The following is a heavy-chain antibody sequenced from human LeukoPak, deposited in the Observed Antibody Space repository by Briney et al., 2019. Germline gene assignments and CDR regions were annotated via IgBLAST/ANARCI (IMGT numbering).Heavy chain of an antibody. CDR2: IKQDGSEK. CDR1: GFTFISYS. V-gene: IGHV3-7*01. D-gene: IGHD3-3*01. J-gene: IGHJ4*02. Sequence: GGSLRLSCATSGFTFISYSMNWVRQAPGEGLERVANIKQDGSEKYYVDSVKGRFTISRDNAKNLLYLQMNSLRAEDTAVYYCARFPRILTILGAVGGFDYWGQGTLVTVSS. CDR3: ARFPRILTILGAVGGFDY.